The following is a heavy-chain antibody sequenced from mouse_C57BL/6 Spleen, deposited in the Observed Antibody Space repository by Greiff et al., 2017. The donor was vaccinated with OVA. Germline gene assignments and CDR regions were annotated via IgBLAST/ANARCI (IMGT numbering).Heavy chain of an antibody. CDR1: GYTFTDYE. V-gene: IGHV1-15*01. CDR2: IDPETGGT. J-gene: IGHJ4*01. CDR3: ATGVYYAMDY. Sequence: SGAELVRPGASVTLSCKASGYTFTDYEMHWVKQTPVHGLEWIGAIDPETGGTAYNQKFKGKAILTADKSSSTAYMELRSLTSEDSAVYYCATGVYYAMDYWGQGTSVTVSS. D-gene: IGHD4-1*01.